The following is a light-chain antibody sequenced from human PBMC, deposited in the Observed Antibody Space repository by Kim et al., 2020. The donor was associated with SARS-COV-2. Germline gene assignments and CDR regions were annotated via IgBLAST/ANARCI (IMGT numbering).Light chain of an antibody. CDR2: TNN. CDR1: SSNIGSNT. V-gene: IGLV1-44*01. J-gene: IGLJ3*02. Sequence: ELTQPPSASGTPGQRVTISCSGGSSNIGSNTVNWYQQLPGTAPKLLIHTNNQRPSGVPDRFSASKSGTSASLAISGLQSEDEADYYCAAWDASLHGFWVFGGGTKLTVL. CDR3: AAWDASLHGFWV.